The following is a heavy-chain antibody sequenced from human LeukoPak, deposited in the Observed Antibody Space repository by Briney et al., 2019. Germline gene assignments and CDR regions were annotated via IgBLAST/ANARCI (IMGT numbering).Heavy chain of an antibody. D-gene: IGHD6-19*01. CDR1: GFTFSSYG. V-gene: IGHV3-30*03. CDR3: AVAGPGYYYHGMDV. CDR2: ISYDGSNK. Sequence: GGSLRLSCAASGFTFSSYGMHWVHQAPGKGLEWVAVISYDGSNKYYADSVKGRFTISRDNSKNTLYLQMNSLRAEDTAVYYCAVAGPGYYYHGMDVWGKGTTVTVSS. J-gene: IGHJ6*04.